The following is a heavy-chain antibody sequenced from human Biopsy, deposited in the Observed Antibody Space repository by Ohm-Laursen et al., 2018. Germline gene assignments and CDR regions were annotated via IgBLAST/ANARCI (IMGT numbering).Heavy chain of an antibody. CDR1: GGSFTGYY. Sequence: SETLSLTCAVYGGSFTGYYWSWIRQPPGKGLEWIGEINHSGSTNYNPSLKSRVTISLDTSKNQLSLKLSSVTAADTAVYFCARHPTGFWFDPWGHGTLVTVSS. J-gene: IGHJ5*02. CDR2: INHSGST. CDR3: ARHPTGFWFDP. V-gene: IGHV4-34*01.